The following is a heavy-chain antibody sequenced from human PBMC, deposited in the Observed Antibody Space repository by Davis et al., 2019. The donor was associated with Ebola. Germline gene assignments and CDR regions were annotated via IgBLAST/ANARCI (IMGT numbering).Heavy chain of an antibody. CDR2: INHSGST. D-gene: IGHD5-18*01. CDR3: ARGRRYSYGPPRY. CDR1: GGSFSGYY. V-gene: IGHV4-34*01. Sequence: SETLSLTCAVYGGSFSGYYWSWIRQPPGKGLEWIGEINHSGSTNYNPSLKSRVTISVDTSKNQFSLKLSSVTAADTAVYYCARGRRYSYGPPRYWGQGTLATVSS. J-gene: IGHJ4*02.